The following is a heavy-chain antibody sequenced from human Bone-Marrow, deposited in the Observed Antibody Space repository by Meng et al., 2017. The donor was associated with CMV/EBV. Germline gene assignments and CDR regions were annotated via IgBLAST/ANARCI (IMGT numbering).Heavy chain of an antibody. CDR1: GYSFPNYW. V-gene: IGHV5-51*01. Sequence: GESLKISCKASGYSFPNYWIGWVRQMPGKGLECMGIIYPGDSDTRYRPSFQGQVTISADKSTSTAYLRFNSLKASDTAMYYCATVNYYDNSGSYFDNWGQGTRVTGSS. CDR2: IYPGDSDT. CDR3: ATVNYYDNSGSYFDN. D-gene: IGHD3-22*01. J-gene: IGHJ4*02.